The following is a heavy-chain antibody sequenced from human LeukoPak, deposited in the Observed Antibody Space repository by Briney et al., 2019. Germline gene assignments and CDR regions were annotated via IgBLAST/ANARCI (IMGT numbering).Heavy chain of an antibody. CDR3: ARDSYYYDSSGYYYVDY. V-gene: IGHV3-21*01. D-gene: IGHD3-22*01. Sequence: GGSLRLSCAASGFTVSSYSMNWVRQAPGKGLEWVSSISSSSSYIYYADSVKGRFTISRDNAKNSLYLQMNSLRAEDTAVYYCARDSYYYDSSGYYYVDYWGQGTLVTVSS. CDR1: GFTVSSYS. J-gene: IGHJ4*02. CDR2: ISSSSSYI.